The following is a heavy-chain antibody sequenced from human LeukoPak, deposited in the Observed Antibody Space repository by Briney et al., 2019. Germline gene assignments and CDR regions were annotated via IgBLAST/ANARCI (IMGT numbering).Heavy chain of an antibody. V-gene: IGHV3-23*01. D-gene: IGHD2-15*01. J-gene: IGHJ6*02. CDR2: ISGSGVSI. Sequence: PGGSLRLSCEGSGFTFSTYGMSWVRHAPGRGLEWVAGISGSGVSIYYAESVKDRFTISRDNTENTVSLQMNSLRPEDTAVYYCANGVVAATNAAYYGMDVWGQGTPVTVSS. CDR3: ANGVVAATNAAYYGMDV. CDR1: GFTFSTYG.